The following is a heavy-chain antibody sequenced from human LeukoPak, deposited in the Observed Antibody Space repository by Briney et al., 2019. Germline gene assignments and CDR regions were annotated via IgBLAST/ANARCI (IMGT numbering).Heavy chain of an antibody. CDR3: AKDHPFYYDSSGYTVPGYYYMDV. J-gene: IGHJ6*03. CDR1: GFTFSSYA. D-gene: IGHD3-22*01. CDR2: ISGSGGST. Sequence: GGSLRLSCAASGFTFSSYAMSWVRQAPGKGLEWVSAISGSGGSTYYADSVKGRFTISRDNSKNTLYLQMNRLRADDTAVYYCAKDHPFYYDSSGYTVPGYYYMDVWGKGTTVTVSS. V-gene: IGHV3-23*01.